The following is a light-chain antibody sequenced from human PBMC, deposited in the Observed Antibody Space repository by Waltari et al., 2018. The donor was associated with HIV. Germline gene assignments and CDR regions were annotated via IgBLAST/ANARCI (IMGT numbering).Light chain of an antibody. V-gene: IGLV2-14*01. CDR2: EVT. CDR3: TSYLSSATPE. J-gene: IGLJ3*02. CDR1: GSDLYKD. Sequence: QSALAQPASVSGSPGQTVSISCTGLGSDLYKDVAWYQHRPGQTPKVIIYEVTNRPSGVSHRFSGSKSGNTASLTISGLQSEDEADYFCTSYLSSATPEFGGGTRLTVL.